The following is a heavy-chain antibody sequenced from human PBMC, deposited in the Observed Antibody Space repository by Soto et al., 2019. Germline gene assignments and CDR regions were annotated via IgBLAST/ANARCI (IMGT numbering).Heavy chain of an antibody. D-gene: IGHD1-7*01. Sequence: GGSLRLSCAASGFTFSTYALSWVRQAPGKGLEWVSAISANGQGIYYADSVRGRFTISRDNSKNTIFLHMDSLRAEDTAVYYCAKDRNYPPDQFHSWGQGTPVTSPQ. V-gene: IGHV3-23*01. CDR3: AKDRNYPPDQFHS. J-gene: IGHJ1*01. CDR2: ISANGQGI. CDR1: GFTFSTYA.